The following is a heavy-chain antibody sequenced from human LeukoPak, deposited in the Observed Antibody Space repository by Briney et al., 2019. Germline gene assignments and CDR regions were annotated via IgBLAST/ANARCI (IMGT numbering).Heavy chain of an antibody. Sequence: SVKVSCKASGGTFSSYAFSWVRQAPGQGLEWMGGIIPIFGTANYAQKFQGRVTITADESTSTAYMELSSLRSEDTAVYYCARTRGYYDILTGYLDYWGQGTLVTVSS. V-gene: IGHV1-69*13. J-gene: IGHJ4*02. CDR1: GGTFSSYA. D-gene: IGHD3-9*01. CDR2: IIPIFGTA. CDR3: ARTRGYYDILTGYLDY.